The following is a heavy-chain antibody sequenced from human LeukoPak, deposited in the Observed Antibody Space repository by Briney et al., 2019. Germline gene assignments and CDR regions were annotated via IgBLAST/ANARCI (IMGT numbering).Heavy chain of an antibody. CDR1: GYTFTGYY. D-gene: IGHD1-26*01. CDR3: ARAPGSYFSHFDY. CDR2: INPNSGGT. V-gene: IGHV1-2*02. Sequence: VSVKVSCKASGYTFTGYYMHWVRQAPGQGLEWMGWINPNSGGTNYAQKFQGRVTMTRDTSISTAYMELSRPRSDDTAVYYCARAPGSYFSHFDYWGQGTLVTVSS. J-gene: IGHJ4*02.